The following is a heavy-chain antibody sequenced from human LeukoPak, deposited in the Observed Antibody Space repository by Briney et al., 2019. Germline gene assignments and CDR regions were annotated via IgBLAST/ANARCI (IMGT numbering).Heavy chain of an antibody. V-gene: IGHV4-59*01. CDR3: AGSGGFTSPQNY. D-gene: IGHD3-16*01. CDR1: DGSINSYY. Sequence: PETLSLTCSVSDGSINSYYWSWIRQPPGKGLEWIGCISYTGGTNYTPSLKSRVTISPDTSKNQFSLKLNSVTAADTALYYCAGSGGFTSPQNYWGQGTLVTV. J-gene: IGHJ4*02. CDR2: ISYTGGT.